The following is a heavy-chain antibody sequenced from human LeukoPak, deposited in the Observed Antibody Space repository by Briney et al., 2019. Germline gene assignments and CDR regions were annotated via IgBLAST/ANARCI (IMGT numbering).Heavy chain of an antibody. V-gene: IGHV2-70*11. CDR1: GFSLSTSAMC. Sequence: SGPTLVNPTQILTLTCTFSGFSLSTSAMCVSWIRQPPGKALEWLARIDWDDDKYYSTSLKTRLTISKDTSKNQVVLTMTNMDPVDTATYYCARIMVRGVTHAFDIWGQGTMVTV. J-gene: IGHJ3*02. CDR3: ARIMVRGVTHAFDI. CDR2: IDWDDDK. D-gene: IGHD3-10*01.